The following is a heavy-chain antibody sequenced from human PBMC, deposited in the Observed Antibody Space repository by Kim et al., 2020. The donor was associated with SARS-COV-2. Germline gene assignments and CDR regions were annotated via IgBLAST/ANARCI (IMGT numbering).Heavy chain of an antibody. CDR3: ASRSAPKIEVGADAFDI. Sequence: SETLSLTCTVSGGSISSSSYYWGWIRQPPGKGLEWIGSIYYSGSTYYNPSLKSRVTISVDTSKNQFSLKLSSVTAADTAVYYCASRSAPKIEVGADAFDIWGQGTMVTVSS. CDR2: IYYSGST. V-gene: IGHV4-39*01. CDR1: GGSISSSSYY. D-gene: IGHD1-26*01. J-gene: IGHJ3*02.